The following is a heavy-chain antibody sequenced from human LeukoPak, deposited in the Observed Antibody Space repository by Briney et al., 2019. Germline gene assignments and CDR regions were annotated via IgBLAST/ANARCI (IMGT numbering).Heavy chain of an antibody. J-gene: IGHJ4*02. CDR1: GGSISSYY. D-gene: IGHD2-15*01. CDR3: AREPGSGSELDY. Sequence: SETLSLTCTVSGGSISSYYWSWIRQPPGKGLEWIGYIYYSGSTNYNPSLKSRVTISVDTSKNQFSLKLSSVTAADTAVYYCAREPGSGSELDYWGQGTLVTVSS. V-gene: IGHV4-59*01. CDR2: IYYSGST.